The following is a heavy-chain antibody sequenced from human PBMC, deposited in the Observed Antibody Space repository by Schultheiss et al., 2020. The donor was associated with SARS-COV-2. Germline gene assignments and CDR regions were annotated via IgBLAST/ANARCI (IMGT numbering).Heavy chain of an antibody. CDR2: ISSSSSTI. CDR3: ASSGITGTNDAFDI. Sequence: GESLKISCAASGFTFSSYSMNWVRQAPGKGLEWVSYISSSSSTIYYADSVKGRFTISRDNAKNSLYLQMNSLRAEDTAVYYCASSGITGTNDAFDIWGQGTMVTVSS. V-gene: IGHV3-48*01. CDR1: GFTFSSYS. J-gene: IGHJ3*02. D-gene: IGHD1-7*01.